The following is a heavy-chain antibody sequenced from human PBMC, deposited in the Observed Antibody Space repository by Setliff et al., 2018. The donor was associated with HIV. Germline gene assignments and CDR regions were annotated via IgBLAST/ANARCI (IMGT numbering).Heavy chain of an antibody. V-gene: IGHV1-18*01. CDR1: GYSFTNYG. D-gene: IGHD2-15*01. CDR3: ARDDVGYCSGGSCYHLFDTFDI. Sequence: GASVKVPCKASGYSFTNYGISWVRQAPGQGLEWMGWISSYNDNTNYALNLQGRVTMTTDTSTSTAYMELRSLRSDDTAVYYCARDDVGYCSGGSCYHLFDTFDIWGQGTVVTVS. CDR2: ISSYNDNT. J-gene: IGHJ3*02.